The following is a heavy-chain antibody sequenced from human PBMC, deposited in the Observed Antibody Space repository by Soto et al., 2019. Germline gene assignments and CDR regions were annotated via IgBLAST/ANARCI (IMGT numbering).Heavy chain of an antibody. Sequence: LSLTCTVSGDSMSGGASFWSWIRQPPGKGLEWIANVYYSGSSYYNPSLKSRLTISVDTTKNQFSLQLKSMTAADTAVYYCAKLSCTSSTCYFPGWFDPWGQGTLVTVSS. J-gene: IGHJ5*02. V-gene: IGHV4-31*03. D-gene: IGHD2-2*01. CDR3: AKLSCTSSTCYFPGWFDP. CDR1: GDSMSGGASF. CDR2: VYYSGSS.